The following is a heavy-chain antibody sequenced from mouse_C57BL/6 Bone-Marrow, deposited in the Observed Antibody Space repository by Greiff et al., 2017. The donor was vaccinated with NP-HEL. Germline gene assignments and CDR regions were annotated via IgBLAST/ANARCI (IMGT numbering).Heavy chain of an antibody. CDR1: GYTFTSYW. Sequence: QVQLQQSGAELVMPGASVKLSCKASGYTFTSYWMHWVKQRPGQGLEWIGEIDPSDSYTNYIQKFKGKSTLTVDKSSSTAYMQLSSLTSEDSAVYYCARCYGSSFAMDYWGQGTSVTVSS. D-gene: IGHD1-1*01. V-gene: IGHV1-69*01. CDR2: IDPSDSYT. CDR3: ARCYGSSFAMDY. J-gene: IGHJ4*01.